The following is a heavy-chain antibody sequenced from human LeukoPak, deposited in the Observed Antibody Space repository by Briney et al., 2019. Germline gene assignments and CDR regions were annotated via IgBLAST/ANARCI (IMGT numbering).Heavy chain of an antibody. CDR3: ARVRGSGSSASVPLGY. CDR1: GYTFTSYG. J-gene: IGHJ4*02. D-gene: IGHD3-10*01. CDR2: ISPYNGNT. V-gene: IGHV1-18*04. Sequence: ASVKVSFKASGYTFTSYGINWVRQAPGQGAEWMGLISPYNGNTNYAQKLQGRVTMTTDTSTSTAYMELRSLRSDDTAVYYCARVRGSGSSASVPLGYWGQGTLVTVSS.